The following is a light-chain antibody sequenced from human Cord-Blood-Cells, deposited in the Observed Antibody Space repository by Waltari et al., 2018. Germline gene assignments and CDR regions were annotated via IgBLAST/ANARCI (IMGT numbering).Light chain of an antibody. CDR3: EQYGSSPYT. Sequence: IALPQSPGTLSLSPGERATLSCRASQSVSSSYLAWYQQKPGQAPRLLIYGSSSRATGIPDRFSGSGSGTDVTLTISRLEPEDVAVYYCEQYGSSPYTFGQGTTLEIK. CDR1: QSVSSSY. V-gene: IGKV3-20*01. J-gene: IGKJ2*01. CDR2: GSS.